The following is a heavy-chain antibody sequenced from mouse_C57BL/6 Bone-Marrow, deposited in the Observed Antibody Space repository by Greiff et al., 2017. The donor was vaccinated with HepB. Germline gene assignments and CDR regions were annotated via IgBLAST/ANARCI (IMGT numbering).Heavy chain of an antibody. CDR3: ARDWDAFDY. J-gene: IGHJ2*01. D-gene: IGHD4-1*01. V-gene: IGHV1-61*01. Sequence: VQLQQPGAELVRPGSSVKLSCKASGYTFTSYWMDWVKQRPGQGLEWIGNIYPSDSETHYNQKFKDKATLTVDKSSSTAYMQLSSLTSEDSAVYYCARDWDAFDYWGQGTTLTVSS. CDR2: IYPSDSET. CDR1: GYTFTSYW.